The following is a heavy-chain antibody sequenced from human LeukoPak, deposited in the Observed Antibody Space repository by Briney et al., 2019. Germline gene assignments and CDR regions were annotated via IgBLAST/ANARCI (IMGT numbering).Heavy chain of an antibody. J-gene: IGHJ5*02. CDR3: AKPTYIAAAGMNTWFDP. V-gene: IGHV3-23*01. CDR1: GFTFSSYA. D-gene: IGHD6-13*01. Sequence: GGSLSLSCASSGFTFSSYAMSWVGQAPGKGLEWVSAISGSGGSTYYADSVKGRFTISRDNSKNTLYLQMNSLRAEDTAVYYCAKPTYIAAAGMNTWFDPWGQGTLVTVSS. CDR2: ISGSGGST.